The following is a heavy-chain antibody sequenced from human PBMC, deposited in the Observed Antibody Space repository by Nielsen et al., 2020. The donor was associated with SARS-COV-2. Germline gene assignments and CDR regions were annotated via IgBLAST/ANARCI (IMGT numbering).Heavy chain of an antibody. CDR3: LGGASY. V-gene: IGHV3-33*03. CDR2: IWYDGSNK. D-gene: IGHD3-10*01. CDR1: GFSFSTYG. J-gene: IGHJ4*02. Sequence: GESLKISCAASGFSFSTYGMHWVRQAPGKGLEWVAIIWYDGSNKYYADSVKGRFTVSRDNAKDSLYLQMKSLRAEDTAVYYCLGGASYWGQGTLVTVSS.